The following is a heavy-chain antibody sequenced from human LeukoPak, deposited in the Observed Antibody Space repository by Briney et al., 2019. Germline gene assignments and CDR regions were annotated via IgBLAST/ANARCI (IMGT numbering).Heavy chain of an antibody. CDR1: GGTFSSYA. D-gene: IGHD3-22*01. CDR2: IIPIFGTA. V-gene: IGHV1-69*13. Sequence: EASVTVSCKASGGTFSSYAISWVRQAPGQGLEWMGGIIPIFGTANYAQKFQGRVTITADESTSTAYMELSSLRSDDTAVYYCARRRRGYYHDDAFDIWGQWAMVTVSS. J-gene: IGHJ3*02. CDR3: ARRRRGYYHDDAFDI.